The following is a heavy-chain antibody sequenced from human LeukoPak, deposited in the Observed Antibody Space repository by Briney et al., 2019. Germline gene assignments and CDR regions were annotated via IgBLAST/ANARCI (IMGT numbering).Heavy chain of an antibody. V-gene: IGHV1-69*01. CDR3: ARDSSEFRSLIFH. Sequence: SVKVSCKASGGTFSSYAISWVRQAPGQGLEWMGGIIPIFGTANYAQKFQGRVTITADESTSTAYMELSSLRSGDTAVYYCARDSSEFRSLIFHWGQGTLVTVSS. D-gene: IGHD3-9*01. J-gene: IGHJ1*01. CDR1: GGTFSSYA. CDR2: IIPIFGTA.